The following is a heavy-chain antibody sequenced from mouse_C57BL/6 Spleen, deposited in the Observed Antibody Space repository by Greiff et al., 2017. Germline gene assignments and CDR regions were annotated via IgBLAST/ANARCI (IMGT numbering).Heavy chain of an antibody. CDR2: ISSGGSYT. J-gene: IGHJ3*01. Sequence: EVHLVESGGDLVKPGGSLKLSCAASGFTFSSYGMSWVRQTPDKRLEWVATISSGGSYTYYPDSVKGRFTISRDNAKNTLYLQMSSLKSEDTAMYYCASYYGYDVRFAYWGQGTLVTVS. V-gene: IGHV5-6*01. D-gene: IGHD2-2*01. CDR3: ASYYGYDVRFAY. CDR1: GFTFSSYG.